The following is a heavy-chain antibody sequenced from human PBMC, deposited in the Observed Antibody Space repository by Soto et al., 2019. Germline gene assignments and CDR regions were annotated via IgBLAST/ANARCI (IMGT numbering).Heavy chain of an antibody. J-gene: IGHJ5*02. D-gene: IGHD5-12*01. CDR3: ATSYDSGFDP. Sequence: QLQLVQSGAEVERPGASVRVSCKAYGYAFSKYGISWIRQAPGQGLEWMGWIRPDTGDTNYAQKFQGRVTMTTETSSNTAYMELRSLRSDDTAMYYCATSYDSGFDPWGQGTLVSVSS. CDR1: GYAFSKYG. CDR2: IRPDTGDT. V-gene: IGHV1-18*04.